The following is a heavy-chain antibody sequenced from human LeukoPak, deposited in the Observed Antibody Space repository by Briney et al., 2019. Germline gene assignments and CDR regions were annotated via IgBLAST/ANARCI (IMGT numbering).Heavy chain of an antibody. CDR2: ISSSSSYI. CDR3: ARALGWGNYDASDI. V-gene: IGHV3-21*01. D-gene: IGHD1-7*01. Sequence: GGSLRLSCAASGFTFSSYSMNWVRQAPGKGLEWVSSISSSSSYIYYADSVKGRFTISRDNAKNSLYLQMNSLRAEDTAVYYCARALGWGNYDASDIWGQGTMVTVSS. J-gene: IGHJ3*02. CDR1: GFTFSSYS.